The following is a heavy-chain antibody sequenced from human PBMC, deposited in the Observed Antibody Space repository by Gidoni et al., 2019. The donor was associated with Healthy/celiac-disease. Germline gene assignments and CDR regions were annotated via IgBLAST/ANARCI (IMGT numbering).Heavy chain of an antibody. CDR1: GFTFSSYG. CDR2: IWYDGSNK. J-gene: IGHJ6*03. Sequence: QVQLVESGGGVVQPGRSLRLSCAASGFTFSSYGMHWVRQAPGKGLEWVAGIWYDGSNKYYADSVKGRFTISRDNSKNTLYLQMNSLRAEDTAVYYCARDRSDHYYYYMDVWGKGTTVTVSS. CDR3: ARDRSDHYYYYMDV. V-gene: IGHV3-33*01.